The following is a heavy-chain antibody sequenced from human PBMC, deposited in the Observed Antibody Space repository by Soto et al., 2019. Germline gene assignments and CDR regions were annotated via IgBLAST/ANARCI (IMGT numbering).Heavy chain of an antibody. J-gene: IGHJ5*02. D-gene: IGHD3-3*01. CDR2: ISYDGSNK. V-gene: IGHV3-30*03. CDR1: GFTFSSYG. Sequence: PGGSLRLSCAASGFTFSSYGMHWVRQAPGKGLEWVAVISYDGSNKYYADSVKGRFTISRDNSKNTLYLQMNSLKTEDTAVYYCTTGLTILGVVIDPWGQGTLVTVSS. CDR3: TTGLTILGVVIDP.